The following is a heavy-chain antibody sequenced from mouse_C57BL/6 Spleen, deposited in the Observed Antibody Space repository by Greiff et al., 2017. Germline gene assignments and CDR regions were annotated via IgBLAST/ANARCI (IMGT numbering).Heavy chain of an antibody. D-gene: IGHD2-4*01. CDR1: GYTFTSYW. Sequence: VQLQQPGAELVKPGASVKVSCKASGYTFTSYWMHWVKQRPGQGLEWIGRIHPSDSDTNYNQKFKGKATLTVDKSSSTAYMQLSSLTSEDSAVYYCATLYYDYDKCAYWGQGTLVTVSA. CDR3: ATLYYDYDKCAY. V-gene: IGHV1-74*01. J-gene: IGHJ3*01. CDR2: IHPSDSDT.